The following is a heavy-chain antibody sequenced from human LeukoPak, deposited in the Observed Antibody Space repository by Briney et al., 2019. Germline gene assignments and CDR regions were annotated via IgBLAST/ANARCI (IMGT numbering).Heavy chain of an antibody. D-gene: IGHD3-9*01. V-gene: IGHV3-48*03. CDR1: GFTFSSYE. CDR2: IIGSGDTI. CDR3: ARETVLRYFDWLGWFDP. J-gene: IGHJ5*02. Sequence: GGSLRLSCSASGFTFSSYEMNWVRQAPGKGLEWISYIIGSGDTIYYADSVKGRFTISRDNAKNSLFLQMNSLTADDTAVYYCARETVLRYFDWLGWFDPWGQGTLVTVSS.